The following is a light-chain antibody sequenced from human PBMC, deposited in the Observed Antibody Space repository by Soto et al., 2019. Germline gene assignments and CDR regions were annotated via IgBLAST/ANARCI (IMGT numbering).Light chain of an antibody. CDR2: DAS. Sequence: IQRTQSPSTLSASVGDSVTITCRASQNIRNWLAWYPPKPGKAPNPLIYDASSLKSGVPARFSGSGSGTESTLTISSLQPDDFATDYCQQYNTYSTFGQGTRLEIK. J-gene: IGKJ5*01. CDR3: QQYNTYST. CDR1: QNIRNW. V-gene: IGKV1-5*01.